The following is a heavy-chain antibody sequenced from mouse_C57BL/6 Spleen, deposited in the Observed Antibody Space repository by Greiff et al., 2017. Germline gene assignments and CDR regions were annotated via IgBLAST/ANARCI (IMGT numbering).Heavy chain of an antibody. J-gene: IGHJ2*01. CDR1: GYTFTDYY. D-gene: IGHD1-1*01. Sequence: QVQLQQSGAELVRPGASVKLSCKASGYTFTDYYINWVKQRPGQGLEWIARIYPGSGNTYYNEKFKGKATLTAEKSSSTAYMQLSSLTSEDSAVYFCAREADGHYGSRYYFDYWGQGTTLTVSS. CDR3: AREADGHYGSRYYFDY. CDR2: IYPGSGNT. V-gene: IGHV1-76*01.